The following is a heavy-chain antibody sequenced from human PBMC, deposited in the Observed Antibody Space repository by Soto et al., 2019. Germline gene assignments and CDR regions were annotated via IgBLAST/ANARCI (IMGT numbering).Heavy chain of an antibody. CDR1: GGSLSSSICY. J-gene: IGHJ4*02. Sequence: SETLSVTCTVSGGSLSSSICYWGWIRQPPGKGLERIGSIYYSGSTYYNPSLKSRVTISVDTSKNQFSLKLSSVTAADTAVYYFAGTTDTLDYWGQGTLVTVSS. D-gene: IGHD4-4*01. CDR3: AGTTDTLDY. CDR2: IYYSGST. V-gene: IGHV4-39*01.